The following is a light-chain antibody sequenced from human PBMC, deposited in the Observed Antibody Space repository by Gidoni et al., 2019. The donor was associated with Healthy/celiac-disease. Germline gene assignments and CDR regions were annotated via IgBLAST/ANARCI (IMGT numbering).Light chain of an antibody. CDR3: SSYTSSSTYV. CDR1: SSDVGGYNY. Sequence: SSLTPPASVSGSPGQSITISCTGTSSDVGGYNYVSWYQQHPGKAPKLMIYAVRNRPSGVSNRFSGSKSGNTASLTISGLQAEDEADYYCSSYTSSSTYVFGTGTKVTVL. J-gene: IGLJ1*01. CDR2: AVR. V-gene: IGLV2-14*03.